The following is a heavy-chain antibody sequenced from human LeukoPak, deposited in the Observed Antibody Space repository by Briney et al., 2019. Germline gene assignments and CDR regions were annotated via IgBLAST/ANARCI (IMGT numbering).Heavy chain of an antibody. V-gene: IGHV3-21*01. J-gene: IGHJ3*02. CDR1: GFTFSSYS. CDR3: ARVLLSSGWPTGGAFDI. Sequence: PGGSLRLSCAASGFTFSSYSMNWVRQAPGKGLEWVSSISSSSSYIYYADSVKGRFTISRDNAKNSLYLQMNSLRAEDTAVYYCARVLLSSGWPTGGAFDIWGQGTMVTVSS. CDR2: ISSSSSYI. D-gene: IGHD6-19*01.